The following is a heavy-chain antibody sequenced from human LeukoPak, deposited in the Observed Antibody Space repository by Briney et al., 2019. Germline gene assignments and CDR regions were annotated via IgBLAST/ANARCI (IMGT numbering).Heavy chain of an antibody. V-gene: IGHV3-23*01. CDR2: VSGSGGNT. D-gene: IGHD6-13*01. J-gene: IGHJ5*02. CDR1: GFTFSSYA. CDR3: VRESPVAAVGRSWFDP. Sequence: GGSLRLSCAASGFTFSSYAMSWVRQAPGEGLEWVSTVSGSGGNTYCADSVKGRFTISRDNTKNTLYLQMNSLRAEDTAVYYCVRESPVAAVGRSWFDPWGQGTLVTVSS.